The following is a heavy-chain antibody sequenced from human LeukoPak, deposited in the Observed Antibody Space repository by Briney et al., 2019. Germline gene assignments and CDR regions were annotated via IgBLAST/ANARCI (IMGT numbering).Heavy chain of an antibody. CDR2: IDGSGTS. D-gene: IGHD6-13*01. J-gene: IGHJ4*02. V-gene: IGHV4-38-2*02. CDR3: ARDATIAAPLMS. CDR1: GYSISSGYL. Sequence: SETLSLTCTVSGYSISSGYLWGWIRQPPGKGLEWIGSIDGSGTSYYNPSLKSRVTISVDTSRNQFSLKMTSVTAADTAVYYCARDATIAAPLMSWGQGTLVIVSS.